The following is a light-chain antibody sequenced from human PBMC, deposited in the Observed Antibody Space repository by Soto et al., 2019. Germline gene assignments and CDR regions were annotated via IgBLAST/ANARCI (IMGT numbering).Light chain of an antibody. CDR2: GAS. J-gene: IGKJ1*01. V-gene: IGKV1-17*01. Sequence: DIQMTQSPSPLSTCVGYRVTITCRASEGIRTDLVWYQEKPGKAPNRLIYGASSLQSGVPSGFSGSGSGTEFTLTISSLQPEDFAPYYCLQHYSYPQTFGQGTTVEIK. CDR1: EGIRTD. CDR3: LQHYSYPQT.